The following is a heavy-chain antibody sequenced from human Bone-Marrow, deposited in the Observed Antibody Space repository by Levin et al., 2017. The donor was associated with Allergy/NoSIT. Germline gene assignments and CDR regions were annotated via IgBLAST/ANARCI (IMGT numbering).Heavy chain of an antibody. CDR2: VSGSNGRT. CDR3: SRDQLSTSSPSSD. J-gene: IGHJ4*02. V-gene: IGHV1-18*04. D-gene: IGHD2/OR15-2a*01. Sequence: EASVKVSCKASGFTFTNYGFSWIRQAPGQGLDFVGWVSGSNGRTKYAQKFQGRVTMTADTSTSTVYMDLRSLRSDDTAVYFCSRDQLSTSSPSSDWGQGTLITVSS. CDR1: GFTFTNYG.